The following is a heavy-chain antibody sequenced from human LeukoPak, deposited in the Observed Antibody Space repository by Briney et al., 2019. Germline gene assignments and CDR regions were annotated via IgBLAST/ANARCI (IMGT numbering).Heavy chain of an antibody. CDR2: IYHSGST. CDR1: GGSISSSNW. Sequence: SEALSLTCAVPGGSISSSNWWSWVRQPPGKGLEWIGEIYHSGSTNYNPSLKSRVTISVDKSKNQFSLKLSSVTAADTAVYYCASAVDTAMVRRPGNDYWGQGTLVTVSS. V-gene: IGHV4-4*02. CDR3: ASAVDTAMVRRPGNDY. J-gene: IGHJ4*02. D-gene: IGHD5-18*01.